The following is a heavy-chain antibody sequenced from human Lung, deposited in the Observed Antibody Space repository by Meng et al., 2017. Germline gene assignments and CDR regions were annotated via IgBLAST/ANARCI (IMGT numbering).Heavy chain of an antibody. D-gene: IGHD4-11*01. CDR1: GGSFSDYY. J-gene: IGHJ4*02. Sequence: QVRFQRLVSGLLEPSGTLSLTCVVSGGSFSDYYWIWIRQPPGKGLEWIGEINHSGSTNYNPSLESRATISVDTSQNNLSLKLSSVTAADSAVYCCARGPTTMAHDFDYWGQGTLVTVSS. V-gene: IGHV4-34*01. CDR3: ARGPTTMAHDFDY. CDR2: INHSGST.